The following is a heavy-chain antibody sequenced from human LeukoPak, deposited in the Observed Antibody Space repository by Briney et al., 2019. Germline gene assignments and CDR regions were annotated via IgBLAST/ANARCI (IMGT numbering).Heavy chain of an antibody. D-gene: IGHD1-26*01. J-gene: IGHJ4*02. CDR1: GFTFSGSP. Sequence: GGSLRLSCAASGFTFSGSPMHWVRQASGKGLEWVGRIRSKANSYATAYAASVKGRFTVSRDDSKKTAYLQMNSLKTEDTAVYYCTRQRAVGAPFDYWGQGILVTVSS. CDR3: TRQRAVGAPFDY. CDR2: IRSKANSYAT. V-gene: IGHV3-73*01.